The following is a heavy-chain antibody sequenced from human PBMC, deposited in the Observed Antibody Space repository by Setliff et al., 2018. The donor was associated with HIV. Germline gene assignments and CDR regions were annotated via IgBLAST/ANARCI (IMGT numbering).Heavy chain of an antibody. J-gene: IGHJ6*02. V-gene: IGHV3-21*01. CDR3: ARGSGILTGYSNYYYYYGMDV. D-gene: IGHD3-9*01. CDR2: ISSSSSYI. Sequence: GGSLRLSCAASGFTFSSYSMNWVRQAPGKGLEWVSSISSSSSYIYYADSVKGRFTISRDNAKNSLYLQMNSLRVEDTAVYYCARGSGILTGYSNYYYYYGMDVWGQGTTVTVSS. CDR1: GFTFSSYS.